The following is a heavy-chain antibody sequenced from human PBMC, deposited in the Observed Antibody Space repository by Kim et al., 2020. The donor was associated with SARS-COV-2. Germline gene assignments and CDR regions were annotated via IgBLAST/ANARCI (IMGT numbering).Heavy chain of an antibody. CDR2: VSYEGSQR. Sequence: GGSLRLSCAASGFTFGNYAIHWVRQAPGKGLEWVAVVSYEGSQRYYANSVKGRFTISRDNSKNKAYLQMNSLRSDDTAVFYCSRGEYQLFDYWGQGTGVT. CDR1: GFTFGNYA. CDR3: SRGEYQLFDY. D-gene: IGHD2-2*01. V-gene: IGHV3-30-3*01. J-gene: IGHJ4*02.